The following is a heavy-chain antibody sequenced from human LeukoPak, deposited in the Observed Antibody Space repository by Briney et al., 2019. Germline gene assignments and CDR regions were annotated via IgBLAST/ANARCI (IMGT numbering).Heavy chain of an antibody. CDR3: ARGEGAYSGSYND. CDR1: GYTFTSYY. J-gene: IGHJ4*02. CDR2: INPSGGST. V-gene: IGHV1-46*01. D-gene: IGHD1-26*01. Sequence: ASVKVSCKASGYTFTSYYMHWVRQAPGQGLEWMGIINPSGGSTSYAQKFQGRVTMTRDTSISTAYMELSRLRSDDTAVYYCARGEGAYSGSYNDWGQGILVTVSS.